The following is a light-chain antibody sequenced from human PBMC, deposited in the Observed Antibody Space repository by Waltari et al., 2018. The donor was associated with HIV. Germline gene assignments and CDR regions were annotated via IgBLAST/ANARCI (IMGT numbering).Light chain of an antibody. J-gene: IGKJ3*01. V-gene: IGKV1-9*01. CDR1: QGIRNY. CDR2: GAS. CDR3: QQEKSFPLT. Sequence: DIVLTQSPPSLYASVGARVTISCRASQGIRNYLAWFHQKPGRAPKLLIYGASTLQSAVPPRFSASGSGTQFTLTINSLQPEDFGTYYCQQEKSFPLTFGPGT.